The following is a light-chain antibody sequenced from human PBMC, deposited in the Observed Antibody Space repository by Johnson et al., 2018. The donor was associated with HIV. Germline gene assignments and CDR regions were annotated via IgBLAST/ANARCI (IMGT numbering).Light chain of an antibody. CDR3: GTWDSRRGV. CDR2: ENH. CDR1: SSNIGNNY. Sequence: QSILTQPPSLSAAPGQRVTISCSGSSSNIGNNYVSWYQQLPGTAPRLLVYENHRRPSGIPDRFSGSKSGTSATLDITGLQPGDEADYYCGTWDSRRGVFGTGTKVTVL. J-gene: IGLJ1*01. V-gene: IGLV1-51*02.